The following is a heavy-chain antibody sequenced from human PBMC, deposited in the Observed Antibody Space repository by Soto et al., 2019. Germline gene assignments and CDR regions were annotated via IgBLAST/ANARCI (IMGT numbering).Heavy chain of an antibody. CDR1: GYRFTTYG. D-gene: IGHD7-27*01. J-gene: IGHJ6*02. CDR3: ARGLGTNGLDV. Sequence: QVQLLQSGAEVKKPGASVKVSCKASGYRFTTYGITWVRLAPAQGLEWLGGISTYNGNTDYAQNLQDRVTMTTETSTSPAYMEVTSLTSDDPAVYYGARGLGTNGLDVWGQGTTVTVSS. CDR2: ISTYNGNT. V-gene: IGHV1-18*04.